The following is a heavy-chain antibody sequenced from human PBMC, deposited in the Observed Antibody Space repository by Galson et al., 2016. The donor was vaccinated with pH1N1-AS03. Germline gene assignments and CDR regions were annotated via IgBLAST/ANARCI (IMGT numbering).Heavy chain of an antibody. Sequence: TLSLTCAVSGYSISSGYYWGWIRQPPGKGLEWIESMYYSGSTYYNPSLKSRVTISVDTSKNQFSLKLSSVTAADTAVYYCARLWIQPSQRGAFDIWGQGTMVTVSS. CDR1: GYSISSGYY. J-gene: IGHJ3*02. D-gene: IGHD5-18*01. CDR3: ARLWIQPSQRGAFDI. V-gene: IGHV4-38-2*01. CDR2: MYYSGST.